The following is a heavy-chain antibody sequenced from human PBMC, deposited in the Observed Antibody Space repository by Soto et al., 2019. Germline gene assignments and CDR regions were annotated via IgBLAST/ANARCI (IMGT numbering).Heavy chain of an antibody. V-gene: IGHV3-23*01. CDR2: ISESGDST. D-gene: IGHD5-18*01. Sequence: PGGSLRLSCAASGFTFSSYAMSWVRQAPGKGLEWVSSISESGDSTSYAESVRGRFTISRDDSKNTLYLQMNSLRAEDTAVYSCAKSRIQGWKKGLYDHWGQGTLVTVSS. CDR3: AKSRIQGWKKGLYDH. CDR1: GFTFSSYA. J-gene: IGHJ4*02.